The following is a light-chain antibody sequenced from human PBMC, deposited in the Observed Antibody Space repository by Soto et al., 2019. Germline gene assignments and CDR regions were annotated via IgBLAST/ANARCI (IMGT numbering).Light chain of an antibody. V-gene: IGKV3-20*01. CDR1: QSVNIY. J-gene: IGKJ1*01. Sequence: EIVLTQSPATLSLSPGEGATLSCRASQSVNIYLAWYQQKPGQAPRLLIYGASNRATGIPDKFNGSGSGTDFTLTISRLEPEDFAMYYCQQYGSSPRTFGQGTKVDIK. CDR2: GAS. CDR3: QQYGSSPRT.